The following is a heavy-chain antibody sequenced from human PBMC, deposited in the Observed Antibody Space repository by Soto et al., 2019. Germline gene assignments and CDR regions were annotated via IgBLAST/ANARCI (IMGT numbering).Heavy chain of an antibody. CDR3: ARRYAGNFDY. CDR2: IYYSGST. CDR1: GGSISSYY. Sequence: SETLSLTCTVSGGSISSYYWSWIRQPPGKGLEWIGYIYYSGSTNYNPSLKSRVTISVDTSKNQFSLKLSSVAAADTAVYYCARRYAGNFDYWGQGTLVTAPQ. D-gene: IGHD2-8*01. V-gene: IGHV4-59*01. J-gene: IGHJ4*02.